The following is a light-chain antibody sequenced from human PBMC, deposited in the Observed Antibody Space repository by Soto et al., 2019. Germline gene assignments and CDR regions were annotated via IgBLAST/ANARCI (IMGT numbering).Light chain of an antibody. CDR3: QHYNSYSEA. Sequence: DIQMTQSPSTLSGSVGDRVTITCRASQTISSWLAWYQQKPGKAPKLLIYKASTLKSGVPSRFSGSGSGTEITLTISSLQPDEFATYYCQHYNSYSEAFGQGTKVDIK. CDR1: QTISSW. J-gene: IGKJ1*01. CDR2: KAS. V-gene: IGKV1-5*03.